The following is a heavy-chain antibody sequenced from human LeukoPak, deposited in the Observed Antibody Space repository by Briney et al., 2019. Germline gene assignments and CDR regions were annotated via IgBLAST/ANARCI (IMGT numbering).Heavy chain of an antibody. J-gene: IGHJ6*03. D-gene: IGHD6-13*01. CDR1: GGSLANYY. CDR3: ARVSSSWDYYYYYMDV. CDR2: INHSGST. V-gene: IGHV4-34*01. Sequence: SETLSLTCNVSGGSLANYYWGWIRQPPGKGLEWIGEINHSGSTNYNPSLKSRVTISVDTSKNQFSLKLSSVTAADTAVYYCARVSSSWDYYYYYMDVWGKGTTVTISS.